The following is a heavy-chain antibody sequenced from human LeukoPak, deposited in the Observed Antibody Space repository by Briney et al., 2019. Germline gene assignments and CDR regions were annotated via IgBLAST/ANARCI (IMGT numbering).Heavy chain of an antibody. J-gene: IGHJ4*02. CDR3: ARVESTYCSSTSCSDY. CDR2: IYYSGST. V-gene: IGHV4-30-4*01. D-gene: IGHD2-2*01. Sequence: PSETLSLTCAVYGGSFSGYYWSWIRQPPGKGLEWIGYIYYSGSTYYNPSLKSRVTISVDTSKNQFSLKLSSVTAADTAVYYCARVESTYCSSTSCSDYWGQGTLVTVSS. CDR1: GGSFSGYY.